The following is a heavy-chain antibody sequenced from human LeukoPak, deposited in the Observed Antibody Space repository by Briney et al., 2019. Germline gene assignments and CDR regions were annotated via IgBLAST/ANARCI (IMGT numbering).Heavy chain of an antibody. J-gene: IGHJ4*02. V-gene: IGHV1-2*02. Sequence: ASVMVSCKASGYTFTSYGISWVRQAPGQGLEWMGWINPNSGGTNYAQKFQGRVTMTRDTSISTAYMELSRLSSDDTAVYYCARDASEWLPVDYWGQGTLVTVSS. CDR3: ARDASEWLPVDY. D-gene: IGHD3-3*01. CDR1: GYTFTSYG. CDR2: INPNSGGT.